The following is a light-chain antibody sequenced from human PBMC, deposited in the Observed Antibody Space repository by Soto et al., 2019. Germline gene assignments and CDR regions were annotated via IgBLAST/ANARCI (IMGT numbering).Light chain of an antibody. Sequence: QSALTQPPSASGAPGQSLTISCTGTSNDVGGYNYVSWYQQHPGKAPKLMIYEVNKRPSGVPDRFSGSKSGNTASLTVSGLQAEDEADYYCSSFAVSNSFVFGTGTKVTVL. CDR2: EVN. CDR1: SNDVGGYNY. V-gene: IGLV2-8*01. CDR3: SSFAVSNSFV. J-gene: IGLJ1*01.